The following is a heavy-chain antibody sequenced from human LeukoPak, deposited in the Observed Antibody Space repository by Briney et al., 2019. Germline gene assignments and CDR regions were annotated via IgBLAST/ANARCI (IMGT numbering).Heavy chain of an antibody. D-gene: IGHD3-22*01. CDR2: IYHSGST. CDR3: ARRPDYYDSVSWFFDL. CDR1: GGSISTYY. J-gene: IGHJ2*01. V-gene: IGHV4-59*08. Sequence: SETLSLTCTVSGGSISTYYWNWIRQPPGKGLEWIGFIYHSGSTHYNPSLKRRVTLSVDTSKRHFSLKLSSVTAADTAVYYCARRPDYYDSVSWFFDLWGRGTLVTVSS.